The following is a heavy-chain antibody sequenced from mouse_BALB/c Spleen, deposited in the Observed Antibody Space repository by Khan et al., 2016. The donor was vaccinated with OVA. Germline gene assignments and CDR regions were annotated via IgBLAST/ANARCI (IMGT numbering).Heavy chain of an antibody. Sequence: EVQLKESGGGLVQPGGSRKLSCAASGFTFNSYGIHWVRQAPEKGLEWVAYISGDSNTIYYADTVKGRFTISRDNPKNTLFLQMTSLMSEDTAMYYCATSYFYGYYFDYWGPGTTLTVS. CDR3: ATSYFYGYYFDY. V-gene: IGHV5-17*02. CDR2: ISGDSNTI. CDR1: GFTFNSYG. J-gene: IGHJ2*01. D-gene: IGHD1-1*01.